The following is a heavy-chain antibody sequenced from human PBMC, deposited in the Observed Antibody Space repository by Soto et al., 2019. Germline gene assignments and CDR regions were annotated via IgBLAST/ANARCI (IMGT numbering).Heavy chain of an antibody. D-gene: IGHD3-9*01. J-gene: IGHJ4*02. CDR3: ARGTGSHVEY. CDR1: GGTFRNYA. Sequence: QVQLVQSGAEVKKPGSSVKVSCKTSGGTFRNYAINWLRQAPGQGLEWMGGSVPIVGTANYAQKFQGRVKSTADESTSTGYMEVRSLRTGDTAVYYCARGTGSHVEYWGQGTLVTVSS. CDR2: SVPIVGTA. V-gene: IGHV1-69*01.